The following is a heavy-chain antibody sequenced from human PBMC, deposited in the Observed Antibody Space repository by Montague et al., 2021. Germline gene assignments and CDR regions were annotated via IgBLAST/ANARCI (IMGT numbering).Heavy chain of an antibody. CDR3: ARHVIGNYGMDV. CDR2: IYYSGST. D-gene: IGHD3-16*02. V-gene: IGHV4-39*01. J-gene: IGHJ6*02. CDR1: GGSISSSSYY. Sequence: SDTLSLTCTVSGGSISSSSYYWGWIRQPPGKGLEWIGSIYYSGSTYYNPSLKSRVTISVDTSKNQFSLKLSSVTAADTAVYCCARHVIGNYGMDVWGQGTTVTVSS.